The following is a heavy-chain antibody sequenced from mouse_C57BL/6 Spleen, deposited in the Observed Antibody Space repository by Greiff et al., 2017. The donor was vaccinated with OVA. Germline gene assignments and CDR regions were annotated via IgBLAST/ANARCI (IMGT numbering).Heavy chain of an antibody. CDR2: IYPGSGST. D-gene: IGHD2-3*01. Sequence: QVQLKQPGAELVKPGASVKMSCKASGYTFTSYWITWVQQRPGQGLEWIGDIYPGSGSTNYNEKFKSKATLTVDTSSSTAYMQLSSLTSEDAAVYYCARWLLPYYAMDYWGQGTSVTVSS. CDR3: ARWLLPYYAMDY. V-gene: IGHV1-55*01. CDR1: GYTFTSYW. J-gene: IGHJ4*01.